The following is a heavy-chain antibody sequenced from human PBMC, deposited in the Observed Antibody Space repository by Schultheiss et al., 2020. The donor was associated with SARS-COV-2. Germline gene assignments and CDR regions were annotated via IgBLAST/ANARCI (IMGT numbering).Heavy chain of an antibody. CDR3: AKSAEYYDFWSGYFPNWFDP. D-gene: IGHD3-3*01. CDR1: GFTVSSNY. Sequence: GGSLRLSCAASGFTVSSNYMSWVRQAPGKGLEWVSVIYSGGSTYYADSVKGRFTISRDNSKNTLYLQMNSLRAEDTAVYYCAKSAEYYDFWSGYFPNWFDPWGQGTLVTVSS. V-gene: IGHV3-53*01. J-gene: IGHJ5*02. CDR2: IYSGGST.